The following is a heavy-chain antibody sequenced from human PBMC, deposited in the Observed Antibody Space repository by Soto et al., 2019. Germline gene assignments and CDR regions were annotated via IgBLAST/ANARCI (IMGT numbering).Heavy chain of an antibody. CDR1: GFTFSSYA. J-gene: IGHJ4*02. V-gene: IGHV3-23*01. Sequence: EVQLLESGGGLVQPGGSLRLSCAASGFTFSSYAMRWVRQAPGTGLEWVSAISGSGGSTYYADSVKGRFTISRDNSKNTLYLQMNSLRAEDTAVYYGARRGSGSYYAYWGQETLVTVSS. CDR3: ARRGSGSYYAY. D-gene: IGHD1-26*01. CDR2: ISGSGGST.